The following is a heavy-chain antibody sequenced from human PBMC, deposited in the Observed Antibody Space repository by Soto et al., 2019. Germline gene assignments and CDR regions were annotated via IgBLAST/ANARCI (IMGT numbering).Heavy chain of an antibody. V-gene: IGHV4-34*01. CDR3: ASSQGSHGSYYSYYYYYYGMDV. CDR2: INHSGST. CDR1: GGSFSGYY. D-gene: IGHD1-26*01. J-gene: IGHJ6*02. Sequence: SETLSLTCAVYGGSFSGYYWSWIRQPPGKGLEWIGEINHSGSTNYNPSLKSRVTISVDTSKNQFSLKLSSVTAADTAVYYCASSQGSHGSYYSYYYYYYGMDVWGQGTTVTVS.